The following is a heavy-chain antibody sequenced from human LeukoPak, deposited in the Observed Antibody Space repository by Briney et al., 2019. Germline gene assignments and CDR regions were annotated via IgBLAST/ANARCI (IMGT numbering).Heavy chain of an antibody. CDR3: ARQGRGQSGSYDY. Sequence: SETLSLTCTVSGGSISSYYWSWIRPPPGKGLEWIGYIYYSGSTNYNPSLKSRVTISVDTSKNQFSLKLSSVTAADTAVYYCARQGRGQSGSYDYWGQGTLVTVSS. CDR1: GGSISSYY. V-gene: IGHV4-59*08. CDR2: IYYSGST. J-gene: IGHJ4*02. D-gene: IGHD1-26*01.